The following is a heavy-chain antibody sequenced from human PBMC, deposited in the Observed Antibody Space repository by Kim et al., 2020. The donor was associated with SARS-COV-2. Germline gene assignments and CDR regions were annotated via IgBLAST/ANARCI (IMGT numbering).Heavy chain of an antibody. CDR2: IIPILGIA. V-gene: IGHV1-69*04. D-gene: IGHD6-13*01. J-gene: IGHJ4*02. CDR3: ARVLAYGQLAHFDY. CDR1: GGTFSSYA. Sequence: SVKVSCKASGGTFSSYAISWVRQAPGQGLEWMGRIIPILGIANYAQKFQGRVTITADKSTSTAYMELSSLRSEDTAVYYCARVLAYGQLAHFDYWGQGTLVTVSS.